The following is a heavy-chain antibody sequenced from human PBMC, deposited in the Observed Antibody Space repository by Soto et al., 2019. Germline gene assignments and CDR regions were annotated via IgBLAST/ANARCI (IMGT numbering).Heavy chain of an antibody. CDR2: ISYVGSDK. J-gene: IGHJ6*01. CDR3: ARPRASSDYFFYYGMDV. CDR1: GFTFGSYA. Sequence: RLPFSVSGFTFGSYAMHWVRQAPGKGLEWVAVISYVGSDKYYADSVKGRFTISRDNSKNTLYLQMNSLRPEDTAVYYCARPRASSDYFFYYGMDVWGQGTTVTVSS. V-gene: IGHV3-30-3*01.